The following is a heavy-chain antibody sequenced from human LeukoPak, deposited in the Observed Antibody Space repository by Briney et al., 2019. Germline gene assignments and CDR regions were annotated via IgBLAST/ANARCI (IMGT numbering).Heavy chain of an antibody. CDR2: INPNSGDT. Sequence: ASVKLSCKASGYTFTDYYMHWVRQAPGQGLEWMGWINPNSGDTVYAQKFQGRVTMTRDTSVSSAYMELSSLTSDDTAVYYCARSSSSFQPYFDYWGQGTLVTVSS. CDR3: ARSSSSFQPYFDY. D-gene: IGHD6-6*01. J-gene: IGHJ4*02. V-gene: IGHV1-2*02. CDR1: GYTFTDYY.